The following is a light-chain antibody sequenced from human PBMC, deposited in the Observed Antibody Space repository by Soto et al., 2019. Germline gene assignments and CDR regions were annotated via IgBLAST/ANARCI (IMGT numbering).Light chain of an antibody. CDR3: QQYNNWPPA. Sequence: TVMTQSPDTLSVSPGERVTLSCRASQSVNTNLARYQQKPGQGPRLLVHGASTRATGIPARFSGSGSGTEFALTISSLQSEDFAVYHCQQYNNWPPAFGQGTKVEMK. J-gene: IGKJ1*01. V-gene: IGKV3-15*01. CDR1: QSVNTN. CDR2: GAS.